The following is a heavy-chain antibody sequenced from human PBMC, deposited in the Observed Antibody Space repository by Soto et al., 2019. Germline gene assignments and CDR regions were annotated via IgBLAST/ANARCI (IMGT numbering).Heavy chain of an antibody. J-gene: IGHJ3*02. CDR3: ARDGLPGITVAGTGNAFDI. D-gene: IGHD6-19*01. V-gene: IGHV3-30-3*01. CDR2: IAYDGSNA. Sequence: GGSLRLSCAASGFTFRNYAMHWVRQAPGKGLECLAVIAYDGSNAFYRDSVKGRFTISRDNSKNTLYLHMNSLRSEDTAVYYCARDGLPGITVAGTGNAFDIWGQGTMVTVSS. CDR1: GFTFRNYA.